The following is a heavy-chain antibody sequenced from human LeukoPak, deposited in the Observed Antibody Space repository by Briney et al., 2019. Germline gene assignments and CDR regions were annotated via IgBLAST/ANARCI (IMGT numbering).Heavy chain of an antibody. V-gene: IGHV4-4*09. CDR2: IYTSGST. Sequence: PSETLSLTCAVYGGSFSGYYWSWIRQPPGKGLEWIGYIYTSGSTNYNPSLKSRVTMSLDTSKNQFSLKLSSVTAADTAIYYWARHYSGTVPPAYWGQGTLVTVSS. J-gene: IGHJ4*02. D-gene: IGHD1-1*01. CDR3: ARHYSGTVPPAY. CDR1: GGSFSGYY.